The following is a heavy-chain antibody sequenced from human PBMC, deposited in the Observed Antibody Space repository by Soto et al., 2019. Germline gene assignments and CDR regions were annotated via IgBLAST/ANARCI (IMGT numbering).Heavy chain of an antibody. Sequence: ASVKVSCKASGYTFSSHYMHWVRQAPGQQGLGWRGLINPTSGGTSYAQRFQGRVTMARDTSTSTVYMELTMELSSLRSEDTAVYYCARDHSGSIDYWGQGTLVTVPS. V-gene: IGHV1-46*01. J-gene: IGHJ4*02. CDR3: ARDHSGSIDY. CDR1: GYTFSSHY. CDR2: INPTSGGT. D-gene: IGHD2-15*01.